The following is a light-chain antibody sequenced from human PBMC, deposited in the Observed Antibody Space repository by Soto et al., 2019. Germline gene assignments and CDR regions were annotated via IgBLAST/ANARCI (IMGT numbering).Light chain of an antibody. CDR2: EVN. J-gene: IGLJ2*01. Sequence: QSALTQPPSASGSPGQSVTISCTGTSSDVGGYNYVSWYQQHPGKVPKLMIYEVNKRPSGVPDRLSGSKSGNTASLTVSGLQAEDEADYYCSSYGGSNNLIFGGGTKLTVL. CDR3: SSYGGSNNLI. V-gene: IGLV2-8*01. CDR1: SSDVGGYNY.